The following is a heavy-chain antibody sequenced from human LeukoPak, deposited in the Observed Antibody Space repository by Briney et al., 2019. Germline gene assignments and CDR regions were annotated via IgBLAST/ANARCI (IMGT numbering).Heavy chain of an antibody. CDR1: GGTFSSYA. D-gene: IGHD5-18*01. J-gene: IGHJ4*02. CDR2: IIPILGIA. V-gene: IGHV1-69*04. CDR3: ARDGYSYGYDY. Sequence: SVKVSCKASGGTFSSYAISWVRQAPGQGLEWMGRIIPILGIANYAQKFQGRVTITADKSTSTAYMELSSLRSEDTAVYYCARDGYSYGYDYWGQGTLVTVSS.